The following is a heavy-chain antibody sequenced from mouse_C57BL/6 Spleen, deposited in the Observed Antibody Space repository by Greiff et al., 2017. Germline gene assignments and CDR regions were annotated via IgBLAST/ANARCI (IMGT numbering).Heavy chain of an antibody. V-gene: IGHV1-72*01. J-gene: IGHJ4*01. CDR1: GYTFTSSW. CDR2: IDPNSGGT. CDR3: ARGGDITTGVATGLDY. Sequence: LQLQQPGAELVKPGASVKLSCKASGYTFTSSWMHWVKQRPGRGLEWIGRIDPNSGGTTYNEKFKGKATLTVDKPSSPAYMQLSSLTSEDAAVYECARGGDITTGVATGLDYWGQGTSVTVSS. D-gene: IGHD1-1*01.